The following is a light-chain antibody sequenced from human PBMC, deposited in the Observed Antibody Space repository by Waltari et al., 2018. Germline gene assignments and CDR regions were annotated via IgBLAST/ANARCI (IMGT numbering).Light chain of an antibody. J-gene: IGKJ1*01. Sequence: EIVMTQSPATLSVSPGERATLSCRASQSVSSNLAWYQQKPGQAPRLLIYGASTRATGIPARFSGSGSGTEFTLTISSLQSEDFAVYYCQHGGWTFDQGTKVEIK. CDR1: QSVSSN. CDR3: QHGGWT. CDR2: GAS. V-gene: IGKV3-15*01.